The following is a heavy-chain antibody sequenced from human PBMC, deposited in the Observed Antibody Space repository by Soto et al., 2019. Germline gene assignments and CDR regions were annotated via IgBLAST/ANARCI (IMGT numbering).Heavy chain of an antibody. D-gene: IGHD2-15*01. CDR2: IIPIFGTA. CDR1: GGTFSSYA. J-gene: IGHJ6*02. CDR3: ARAESDRSGGSCYSEYYYYGMDV. Sequence: SVKVSCKASGGTFSSYAISWVRQAPGQGLEWMGGIIPIFGTANYAQKFQGRVTITADESTSTAYMELSSLRSEDTAVYYCARAESDRSGGSCYSEYYYYGMDVWGQGTTVTVSS. V-gene: IGHV1-69*13.